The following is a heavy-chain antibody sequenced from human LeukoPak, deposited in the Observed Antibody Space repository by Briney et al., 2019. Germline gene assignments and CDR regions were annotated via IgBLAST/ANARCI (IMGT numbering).Heavy chain of an antibody. CDR1: GGSISSYY. V-gene: IGHV4-59*01. Sequence: SETLSLTCTVSGGSISSYYWSWIRQPPGKGLEWIGYIYYSGSTNYNPSLKSRVTISVDTSKNQFSLKLSSVTAADTAVYYCARDRGFEGIDYWGQRTLVTVSS. J-gene: IGHJ4*02. CDR3: ARDRGFEGIDY. CDR2: IYYSGST. D-gene: IGHD3-10*01.